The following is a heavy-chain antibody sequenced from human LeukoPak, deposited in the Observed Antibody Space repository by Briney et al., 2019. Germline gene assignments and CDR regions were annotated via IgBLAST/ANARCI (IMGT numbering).Heavy chain of an antibody. CDR1: GFTFSTYA. CDR2: ISGSGAKT. Sequence: GGSLRLSCAASGFTFSTYAMNWVRQAPGKGLEWVSAISGSGAKTYYADFVKGRFTISRDNSKNTLYLQMNSLRAEDTAVYYCARPVVAATTPDTFDIWGQGTMVTVSS. CDR3: ARPVVAATTPDTFDI. D-gene: IGHD2-15*01. V-gene: IGHV3-23*01. J-gene: IGHJ3*02.